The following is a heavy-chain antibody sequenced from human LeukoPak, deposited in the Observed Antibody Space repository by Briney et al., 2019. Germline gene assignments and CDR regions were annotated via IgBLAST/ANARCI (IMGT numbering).Heavy chain of an antibody. D-gene: IGHD2-15*01. CDR2: IIPIFGTA. Sequence: ASVKVSCKASGGTFSSYAISWVRQAPGQGLEWMGGIIPIFGTASYEQKFQGRVKITTDESTSPAYMELSSLRSEDTAVYYCATLRAGYCSGGSCSNWFDPWGQGTLVTVSS. CDR3: ATLRAGYCSGGSCSNWFDP. V-gene: IGHV1-69*05. CDR1: GGTFSSYA. J-gene: IGHJ5*02.